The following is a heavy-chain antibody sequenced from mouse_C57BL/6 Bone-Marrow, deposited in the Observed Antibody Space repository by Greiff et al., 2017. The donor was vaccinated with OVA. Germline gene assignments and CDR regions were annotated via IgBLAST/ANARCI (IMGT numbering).Heavy chain of an antibody. CDR3: ASPPCYSNDGGYAMDY. J-gene: IGHJ4*01. Sequence: QVQLQQPGAELVKPGASVKLSCKASGYTFTSYWMHWVKQRPGQGLEWIGMIHPNSGSTNYNEKFKSKATLTVDKSSSTAYMQLSSLTSEDSAVYYCASPPCYSNDGGYAMDYWGQGTSVTVSS. CDR2: IHPNSGST. V-gene: IGHV1-64*01. CDR1: GYTFTSYW. D-gene: IGHD2-5*01.